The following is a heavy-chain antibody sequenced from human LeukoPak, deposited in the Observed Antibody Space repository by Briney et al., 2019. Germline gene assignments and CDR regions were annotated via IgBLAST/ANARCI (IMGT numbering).Heavy chain of an antibody. CDR1: GGTFSSYA. D-gene: IGHD6-19*01. CDR2: IIPIFGTA. V-gene: IGHV1-69*06. J-gene: IGHJ4*02. Sequence: SVKVSCKASGGTFSSYAISWVRQAPGQGLEWMGGIIPIFGTANYAQKFQGRVTITADKSTSTAYMELSSLRSEDTAVYYCARHRYSSGCSNFDYWGQGTLVTVSS. CDR3: ARHRYSSGCSNFDY.